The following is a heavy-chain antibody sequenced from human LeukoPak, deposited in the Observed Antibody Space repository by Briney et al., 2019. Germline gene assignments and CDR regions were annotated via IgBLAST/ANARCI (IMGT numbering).Heavy chain of an antibody. CDR2: INHSGST. J-gene: IGHJ6*03. CDR3: ARLLKDYVWGSYRAYYYYYMDV. Sequence: SETLSLTCAVYGGSFSGYYWSWIRQPPGEGLEWIGEINHSGSTNYNPSLKSRVTISVDTSKNQFSLKLSSVTAADTAVYYCARLLKDYVWGSYRAYYYYYMDVWGKGTTVTISS. V-gene: IGHV4-34*01. D-gene: IGHD3-16*02. CDR1: GGSFSGYY.